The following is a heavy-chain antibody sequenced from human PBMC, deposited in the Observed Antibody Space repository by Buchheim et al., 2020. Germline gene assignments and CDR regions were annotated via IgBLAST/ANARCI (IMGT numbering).Heavy chain of an antibody. Sequence: QLQLQESGPGLVKPSETLSLTCTVSGGSISSSNYYWGWIRQPPGKGLEWIGSIYYSGSTYYNPSLKSRVTISVDTSKNQFSLKLSSVTAADTAVYYCARDVPGTAMVYYFDYWGQGTL. CDR3: ARDVPGTAMVYYFDY. CDR2: IYYSGST. V-gene: IGHV4-39*07. CDR1: GGSISSSNYY. J-gene: IGHJ4*02. D-gene: IGHD5-18*01.